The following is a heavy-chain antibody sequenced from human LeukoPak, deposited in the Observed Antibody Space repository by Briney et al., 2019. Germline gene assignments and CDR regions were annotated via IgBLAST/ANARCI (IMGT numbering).Heavy chain of an antibody. V-gene: IGHV4-39*01. Sequence: SETLSLTCTVSGGSVNSISYHWDWIRQPPGKGLEWIGSIYYSGTTYYNPSLKSRLTMSVDTSKNQFSLKLGPVTAADTAVYYCARKYCSSSSCYLDYWGQGTLVTVSS. CDR3: ARKYCSSSSCYLDY. J-gene: IGHJ4*02. CDR1: GGSVNSISYH. CDR2: IYYSGTT. D-gene: IGHD2-15*01.